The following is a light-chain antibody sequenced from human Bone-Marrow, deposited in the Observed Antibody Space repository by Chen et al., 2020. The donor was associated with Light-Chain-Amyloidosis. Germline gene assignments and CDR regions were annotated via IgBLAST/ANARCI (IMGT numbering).Light chain of an antibody. CDR1: QSVLYSSNNKNY. CDR3: QLYYSTPPT. CDR2: WAS. Sequence: DIVMTQYPDSLAVSLGERATINCKSSQSVLYSSNNKNYLAWYQQKPGQPPKLLIYWASTRESGVPDRFSGSGSGTDFTLTISSLQAEDVAVYYCQLYYSTPPTFGQGTKLEIK. V-gene: IGKV4-1*01. J-gene: IGKJ2*01.